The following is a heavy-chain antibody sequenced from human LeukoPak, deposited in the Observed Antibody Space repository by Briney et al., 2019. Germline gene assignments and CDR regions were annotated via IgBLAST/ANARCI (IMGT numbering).Heavy chain of an antibody. CDR3: ARLTGYSSESWFDP. Sequence: SETLSLTCTVSGGSISSYYWSWIRQPPGKGLEWIGYIYYSGSTNYNPSLKSRVTISVDTSKNQFSLKLRSVTAADTAVYYCARLTGYSSESWFDPWGQGTLVTVSS. V-gene: IGHV4-59*01. CDR1: GGSISSYY. D-gene: IGHD3-9*01. CDR2: IYYSGST. J-gene: IGHJ5*02.